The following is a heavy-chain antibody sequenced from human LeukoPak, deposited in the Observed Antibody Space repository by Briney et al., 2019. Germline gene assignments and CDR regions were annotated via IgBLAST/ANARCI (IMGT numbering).Heavy chain of an antibody. CDR2: IIPIFGTA. CDR3: ARVAAAAPPGDY. CDR1: GGTFSSYA. D-gene: IGHD6-13*01. J-gene: IGHJ4*02. Sequence: GASVKVSCKASGGTFSSYAISWVRQAPGQGLEWMGGIIPIFGTANYAQKFQGRVTITADKSTSTAYMELSSLRSEDTAVYYCARVAAAAPPGDYWGQGTLVTVSS. V-gene: IGHV1-69*06.